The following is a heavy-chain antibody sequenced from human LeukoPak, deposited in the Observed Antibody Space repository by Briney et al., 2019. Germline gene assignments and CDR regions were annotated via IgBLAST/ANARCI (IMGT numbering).Heavy chain of an antibody. J-gene: IGHJ4*02. D-gene: IGHD6-19*01. V-gene: IGHV4-34*01. Sequence: SETLSLTCAVYGGSFSGYYGSWIRQPPGKGGEGRGEINHIGITNYNPSLKSPVTISVPTSNNQFSLKLSSVTAAHTAVYYCAVGKRAVAGPGCFDYWGQGTLVTVSS. CDR2: INHIGIT. CDR1: GGSFSGYY. CDR3: AVGKRAVAGPGCFDY.